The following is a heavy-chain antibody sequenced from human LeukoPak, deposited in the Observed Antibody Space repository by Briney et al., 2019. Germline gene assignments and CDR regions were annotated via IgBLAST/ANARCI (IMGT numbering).Heavy chain of an antibody. Sequence: SGTLSLTCAVSGGSISSSYWWSWVRQPPGKGLEWIGEIYHSGSTNYNPSLKSRVTAAVDQSVIDFSLKLGSVTAEDTAVYYCARVEYFDYIWGSYKYWGQGTLVTVSS. CDR2: IYHSGST. V-gene: IGHV4-4*02. J-gene: IGHJ4*02. D-gene: IGHD3-16*01. CDR3: ARVEYFDYIWGSYKY. CDR1: GGSISSSYW.